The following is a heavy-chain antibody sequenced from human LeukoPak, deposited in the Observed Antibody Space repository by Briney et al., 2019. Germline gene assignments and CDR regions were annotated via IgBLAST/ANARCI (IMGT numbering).Heavy chain of an antibody. Sequence: GGTLRLSCAASGFTFSSYWMHWVRQAPGKGLEWVGRIKSKTDGLTTDYAAPVKGRFTVSRDDSKHTLYLQMNNLKTEDTAVYYCTTLTMLVGTHLDYWGQGALVTVSS. CDR2: IKSKTDGLTT. D-gene: IGHD3-22*01. J-gene: IGHJ4*02. V-gene: IGHV3-15*01. CDR3: TTLTMLVGTHLDY. CDR1: GFTFSSYW.